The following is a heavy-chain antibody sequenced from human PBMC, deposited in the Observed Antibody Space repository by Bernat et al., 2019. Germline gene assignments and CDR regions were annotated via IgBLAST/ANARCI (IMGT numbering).Heavy chain of an antibody. J-gene: IGHJ3*02. Sequence: QLQLQESGPGLVKPSETLSLTCTVSGDSISSSTYYLGWIRQPPGKGLEWIGSVPNSEGTYYNPSLKSRVTISVDTSKNQFSLKLNSVTAADTAVFYCARQRSGSYYMDAFDIWGQGTMVTVSS. V-gene: IGHV4-39*01. D-gene: IGHD3-10*01. CDR3: ARQRSGSYYMDAFDI. CDR1: GDSISSSTYY. CDR2: VPNSEGT.